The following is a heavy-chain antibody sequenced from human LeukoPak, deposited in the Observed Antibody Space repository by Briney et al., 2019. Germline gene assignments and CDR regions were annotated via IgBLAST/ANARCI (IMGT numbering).Heavy chain of an antibody. CDR3: AREFSGTSIAARVFDS. Sequence: PSETLPLTCTVSGGSITSYYWSYIRQPAGKGLEWIGRIHTSGSTNYNPSLKSRVTMSVDTSKNQFSLKLSSVTAADTAIYYCAREFSGTSIAARVFDSWGQGTLVTVSS. J-gene: IGHJ4*02. CDR1: GGSITSYY. CDR2: IHTSGST. V-gene: IGHV4-4*07. D-gene: IGHD6-6*01.